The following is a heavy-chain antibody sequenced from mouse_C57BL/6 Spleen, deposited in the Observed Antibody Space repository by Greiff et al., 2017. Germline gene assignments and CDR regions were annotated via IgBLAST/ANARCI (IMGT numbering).Heavy chain of an antibody. D-gene: IGHD2-5*01. CDR3: ARRIYSNYVDYFDY. CDR2: ISSGSSTI. Sequence: EVKLMESGGGLVKPGGSLKLSCAASGFTFSDYGMHWVRQAPEKGLEWVAYISSGSSTIYYADTVKGRFTISRDNAKNTLFLQMTSLRSEDTAMYYCARRIYSNYVDYFDYWGQGTTLTVSS. J-gene: IGHJ2*01. V-gene: IGHV5-17*01. CDR1: GFTFSDYG.